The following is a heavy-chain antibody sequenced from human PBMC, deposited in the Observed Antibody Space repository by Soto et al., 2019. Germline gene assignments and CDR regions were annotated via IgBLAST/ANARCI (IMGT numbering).Heavy chain of an antibody. J-gene: IGHJ5*01. V-gene: IGHV3-23*01. CDR1: GCNCAKFA. D-gene: IGHD2-8*01. Sequence: GGSLRLSCAASGCNCAKFAMTWVRQAAGQGLEWFSALSGRGSTTHYAHSVKGRFPISRDNSRNTVHLQIDSLRAEHTALYYCAKELEIVLMVHAASDSWGQGIPVTVSP. CDR3: AKELEIVLMVHAASDS. CDR2: LSGRGSTT.